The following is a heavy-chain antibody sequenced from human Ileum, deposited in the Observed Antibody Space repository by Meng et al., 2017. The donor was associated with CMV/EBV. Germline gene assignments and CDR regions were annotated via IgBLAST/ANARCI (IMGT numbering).Heavy chain of an antibody. J-gene: IGHJ4*02. V-gene: IGHV4-4*07. Sequence: QGQLKGAGPGLVKPAETLSLTWTVAGDFANNFYGSWIRQPAGKGLQWIGRISTSGSDNYNPSLKSRVTMSVDTSKKQFSLKLSSVTAADTAVYYCARSGLRGIYVDYWGQGTLVTVSS. CDR1: GDFANNFY. CDR2: ISTSGSD. D-gene: IGHD4-17*01. CDR3: ARSGLRGIYVDY.